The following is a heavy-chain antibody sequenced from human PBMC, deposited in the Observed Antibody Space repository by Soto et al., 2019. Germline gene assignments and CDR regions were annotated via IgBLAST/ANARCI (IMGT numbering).Heavy chain of an antibody. V-gene: IGHV3-53*02. CDR2: IRTTGST. CDR3: ARNSMIDG. J-gene: IGHJ6*02. D-gene: IGHD3-16*01. CDR1: GFAVSNHY. Sequence: EVQLVETGGALIQPGGSLRLSCAASGFAVSNHYMNWVRQAPGKGLEWVSIIRTTGSTYYADSVKGRCTSSRDNSKNTVSLERNSQRVEDTAVYYWARNSMIDGWGQGTTVIVSS.